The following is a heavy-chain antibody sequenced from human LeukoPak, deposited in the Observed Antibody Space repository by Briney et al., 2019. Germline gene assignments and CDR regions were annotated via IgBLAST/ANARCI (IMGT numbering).Heavy chain of an antibody. V-gene: IGHV4-4*07. CDR3: ARERVWRYCGGDSCGWFDP. CDR1: GGSISSYY. J-gene: IGHJ5*02. Sequence: SETLSLTCTVSGGSISSYYWSWIRQPAGKGLEWIGRIYTSGSTNYNPSLKSRVTISVDTSKNQFSLKLSSVTAADTAVYYCARERVWRYCGGDSCGWFDPWGQGTLVTVSS. D-gene: IGHD2-21*02. CDR2: IYTSGST.